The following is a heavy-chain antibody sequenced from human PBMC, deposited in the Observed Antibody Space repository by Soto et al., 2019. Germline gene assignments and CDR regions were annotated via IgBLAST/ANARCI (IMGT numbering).Heavy chain of an antibody. D-gene: IGHD3-3*01. CDR1: GDTVSTNSAT. CDR3: ARGPGVLITGNGLGV. Sequence: SQTLSLNCAISGDTVSTNSATWNWSKQSPSRGLDSLGRTYYRSKWYNDYGRSLQSRMTINTDTSKNQFFLQLNSVTPEDTAVYFCARGPGVLITGNGLGVWGQGTTVTVSS. CDR2: TYYRSKWYN. J-gene: IGHJ6*02. V-gene: IGHV6-1*01.